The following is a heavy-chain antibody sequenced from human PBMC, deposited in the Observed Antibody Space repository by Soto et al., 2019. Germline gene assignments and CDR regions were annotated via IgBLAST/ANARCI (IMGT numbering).Heavy chain of an antibody. Sequence: SETLSLTCTVSGGSINGYYWSWIRQTPGKGLEWIGCIYSSGSTNSNPTLKSRVTISVDMSKNQFTLKLTSVTAADTAVYYCARHGPSWSVVRGVVVAAFDSWGQGTLVTVSS. CDR2: IYSSGST. CDR1: GGSINGYY. CDR3: ARHGPSWSVVRGVVVAAFDS. D-gene: IGHD3-10*01. J-gene: IGHJ4*02. V-gene: IGHV4-59*08.